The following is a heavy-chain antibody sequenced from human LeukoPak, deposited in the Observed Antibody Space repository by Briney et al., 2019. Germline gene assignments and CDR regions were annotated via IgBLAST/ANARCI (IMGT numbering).Heavy chain of an antibody. CDR2: IYYSGRT. V-gene: IGHV4-39*07. Sequence: SETLSLTCTVSGGSFTDYFWGWIRQPPGKGLEWIGSIYYSGRTFYNPSLKNRVSISLDTSKGQFSLNLDSVTAADTAVYFRTRDRAHGTQDYWGQGTLVTVS. D-gene: IGHD1-26*01. CDR3: TRDRAHGTQDY. CDR1: GGSFTDYF. J-gene: IGHJ4*02.